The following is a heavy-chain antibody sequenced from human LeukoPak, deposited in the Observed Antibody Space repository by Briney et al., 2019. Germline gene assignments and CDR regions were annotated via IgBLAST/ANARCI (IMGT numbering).Heavy chain of an antibody. CDR2: IYNSGTT. Sequence: KSSETLSLTCSVSGYSISSGYYWGWIRQSPGKGLEWIGSIYNSGTTHYNPSLDSRVSISVDTSKNQFSLNLSSVTAADTAVYYCARMYSSSWRGSYYFDYWGQGTLGIVSS. V-gene: IGHV4-38-2*02. J-gene: IGHJ4*02. D-gene: IGHD6-13*01. CDR1: GYSISSGYY. CDR3: ARMYSSSWRGSYYFDY.